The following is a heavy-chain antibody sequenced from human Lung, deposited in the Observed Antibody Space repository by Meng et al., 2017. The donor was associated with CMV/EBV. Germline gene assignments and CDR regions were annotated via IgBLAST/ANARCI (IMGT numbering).Heavy chain of an antibody. Sequence: QVQLVQSGSELKKPWGSVRISCKASGYTFTTYGMNWVRQAPGQGLEWMGWINANTGKPTYAQGLTGRFVFSLDTSDSTAYLQISSLKAEDTAVYYCARDSEAADYWGQGTLVTVSS. CDR3: ARDSEAADY. D-gene: IGHD6-25*01. V-gene: IGHV7-4-1*02. J-gene: IGHJ4*02. CDR1: GYTFTTYG. CDR2: INANTGKP.